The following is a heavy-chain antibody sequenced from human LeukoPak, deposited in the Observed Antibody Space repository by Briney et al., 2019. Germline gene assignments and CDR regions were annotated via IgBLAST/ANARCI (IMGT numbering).Heavy chain of an antibody. D-gene: IGHD3-10*01. CDR2: ITPIIGTT. CDR3: TRVTLRGSKYNWFDP. V-gene: IGHV1-69*08. J-gene: IGHJ5*01. CDR1: GGTFNTHI. Sequence: SVKVSCRSSGGTFNTHIFNWVRQAPGQGLEWMGRITPIIGTTKYAEKFQARITITADRATSTAYLELSGLTYDDTAVYYCTRVTLRGSKYNWFDPWGQGTHVSVYS.